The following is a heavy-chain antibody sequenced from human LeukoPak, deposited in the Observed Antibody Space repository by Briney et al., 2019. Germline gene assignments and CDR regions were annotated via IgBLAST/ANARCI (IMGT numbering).Heavy chain of an antibody. CDR3: ATENPGISVAGHFYYGMDV. D-gene: IGHD6-19*01. CDR2: IYYSGNT. V-gene: IGHV4-39*07. CDR1: GGSISSSNNY. J-gene: IGHJ6*02. Sequence: SETLSLTCTVSGGSISSSNNYWGWIRQSPGEGLEWIGSIYYSGNTYSNPSLKSRVTISLDTSKNQFSLKLTSVTAADTAMYYCATENPGISVAGHFYYGMDVWGQGTTVTVSS.